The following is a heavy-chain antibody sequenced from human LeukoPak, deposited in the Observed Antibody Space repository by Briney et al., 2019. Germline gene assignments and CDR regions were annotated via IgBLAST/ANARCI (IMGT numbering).Heavy chain of an antibody. J-gene: IGHJ3*02. CDR2: IWYDGSNK. V-gene: IGHV3-33*01. Sequence: GRSLRLSCAASGFTFSSHGMHWVRQAPGKGLEWVAVIWYDGSNKFYADSVRGRFTISRDNSKNTLYVQMNSLRAEDTAVYYCARGRGSGWYDAFDIWGQGTMVSVSS. CDR1: GFTFSSHG. D-gene: IGHD6-19*01. CDR3: ARGRGSGWYDAFDI.